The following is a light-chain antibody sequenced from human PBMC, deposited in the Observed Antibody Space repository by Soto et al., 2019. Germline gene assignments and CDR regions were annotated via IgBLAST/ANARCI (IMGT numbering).Light chain of an antibody. Sequence: QSVLTQSPSASASLGASVKLTCTLSSGYSTYAIAWHQQQSEKGHRFLMKINYDGTHSKGDGFFDRFSGSSSGAERHLTISSLQSEDEADYYCQSLGTGIQVFGGGTKVTVL. CDR2: INYDGTH. CDR3: QSLGTGIQV. V-gene: IGLV4-69*01. CDR1: SGYSTYA. J-gene: IGLJ3*02.